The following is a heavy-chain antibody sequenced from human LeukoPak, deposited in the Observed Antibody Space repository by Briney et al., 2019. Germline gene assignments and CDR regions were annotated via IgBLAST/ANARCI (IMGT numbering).Heavy chain of an antibody. CDR3: SRDTKFLDY. CDR1: GFIFSDYY. CDR2: ISSSGNTI. J-gene: IGHJ4*02. V-gene: IGHV3-11*01. Sequence: GGSLRLSCATSGFIFSDYYMSWIGQAPGRGLEWISYISSSGNTIYYAESVKGRFTISRDNDKKSLYLQMNSLRADDTAVYYCSRDTKFLDYWGQGILVTVSS. D-gene: IGHD3-3*01.